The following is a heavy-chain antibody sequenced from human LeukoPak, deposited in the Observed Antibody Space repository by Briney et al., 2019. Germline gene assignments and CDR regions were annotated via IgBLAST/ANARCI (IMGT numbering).Heavy chain of an antibody. D-gene: IGHD3-3*01. CDR2: ISAYNGNT. V-gene: IGHV1-18*01. Sequence: ASVKVPCKASGYTFTSYGISWVRQAPGQGLEWIGWISAYNGNTNYAQKLQGTVTMTTDTSTSTAYMELRSLRSDDTAVYYCARLRITIFGVVSPFDYWGQGTLVTVSS. CDR3: ARLRITIFGVVSPFDY. J-gene: IGHJ4*02. CDR1: GYTFTSYG.